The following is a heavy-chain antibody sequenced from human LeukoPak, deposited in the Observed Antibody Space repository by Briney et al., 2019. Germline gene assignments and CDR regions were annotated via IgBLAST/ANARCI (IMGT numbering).Heavy chain of an antibody. Sequence: ASVKVSCKASGYTFTSYGTSWVRQAPGQGLEWMGWISAYNGNTNYAQKLQGRVTMTTDTSTSTAYMELRSLRSDDTAVYYCAREVTTDYYYYYYYMDVWGKGTTVTVSS. V-gene: IGHV1-18*01. J-gene: IGHJ6*03. CDR1: GYTFTSYG. D-gene: IGHD4-11*01. CDR3: AREVTTDYYYYYYYMDV. CDR2: ISAYNGNT.